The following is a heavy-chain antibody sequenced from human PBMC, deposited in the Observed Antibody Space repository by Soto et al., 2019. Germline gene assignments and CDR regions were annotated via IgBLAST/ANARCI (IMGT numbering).Heavy chain of an antibody. Sequence: SETLSLTCAVSGGSISSGGYSWSWIRQPPGKGLEWIGYIYHSGSTYYNPSLKSRVTISVDRSKNQFSLKLSSVTAADTAVYYCARAFHHTIFGAYYYYGMDVWGQGTTVTSP. J-gene: IGHJ6*02. CDR2: IYHSGST. CDR1: GGSISSGGYS. V-gene: IGHV4-30-2*01. CDR3: ARAFHHTIFGAYYYYGMDV. D-gene: IGHD3-3*01.